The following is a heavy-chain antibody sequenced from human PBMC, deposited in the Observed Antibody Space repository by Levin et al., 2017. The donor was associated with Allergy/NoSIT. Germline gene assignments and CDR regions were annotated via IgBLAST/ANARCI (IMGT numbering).Heavy chain of an antibody. J-gene: IGHJ6*03. D-gene: IGHD5-24*01. Sequence: GGSLRLSCVASGFSVTSNYVSWVRQPPGKGLGWVSVMYPGSSTYNADPVKGRFTISRDDSKNTLFLQMNSLRAEDTAVYYCARVVYGRGATIYYMDVWGRGTTVTVS. CDR3: ARVVYGRGATIYYMDV. V-gene: IGHV3-66*01. CDR1: GFSVTSNY. CDR2: MYPGSST.